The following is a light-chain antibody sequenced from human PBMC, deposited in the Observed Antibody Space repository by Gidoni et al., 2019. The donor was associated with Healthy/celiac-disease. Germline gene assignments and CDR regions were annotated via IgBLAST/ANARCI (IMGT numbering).Light chain of an antibody. Sequence: IVLPQSPATLSLSPGERATLSCSASQSVSSYLAWYQQKPGQAPRLLIYDASNRATGIPARFSGSGSGTDFTLTISSLEPEDFAVYYCQQRSNWRALTFGGGTKVEIK. CDR2: DAS. V-gene: IGKV3-11*01. CDR1: QSVSSY. J-gene: IGKJ4*01. CDR3: QQRSNWRALT.